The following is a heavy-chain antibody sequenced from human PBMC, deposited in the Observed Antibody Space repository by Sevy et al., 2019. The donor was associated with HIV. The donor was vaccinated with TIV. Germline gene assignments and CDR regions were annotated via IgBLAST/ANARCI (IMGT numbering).Heavy chain of an antibody. CDR3: ARPRKRYYYYGMDV. CDR1: GYTFTSYD. Sequence: ASVKVSCKAPGYTFTSYDINWVRQATGQGLEWMGWMNPNSGNTGYAQKFQGRVTMTRNTSISTAYMELSSLRSEDTAVYYCARPRKRYYYYGMDVWGQGTTVTVSS. V-gene: IGHV1-8*01. CDR2: MNPNSGNT. J-gene: IGHJ6*02.